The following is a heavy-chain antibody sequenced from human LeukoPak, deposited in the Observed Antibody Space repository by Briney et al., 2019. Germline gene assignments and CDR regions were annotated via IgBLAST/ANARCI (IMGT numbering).Heavy chain of an antibody. J-gene: IGHJ4*02. V-gene: IGHV3-33*01. CDR3: ARVGSAGGRWGSH. CDR2: IWYDGSKK. D-gene: IGHD6-13*01. Sequence: GSLSLSCVTSGIRFRNYGMHWVRQTPGKGLEWVAIIWYDGSKKYYTESVKGRFTISRDNSKNSLYLQMNSLRDEDTAVYYCARVGSAGGRWGSHWGQGTLVTVSS. CDR1: GIRFRNYG.